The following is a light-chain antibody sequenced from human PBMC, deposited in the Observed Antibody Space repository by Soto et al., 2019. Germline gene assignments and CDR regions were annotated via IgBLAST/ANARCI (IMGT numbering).Light chain of an antibody. CDR3: HQFTSYPLT. CDR2: DAS. CDR1: QGINSA. V-gene: IGKV1-13*02. J-gene: IGKJ4*01. Sequence: PLTQSPSSPFSTFGDKSTNPFPGSQGINSALAWYQQKPGKAPKLLIYDASSLESGVPSRFTGSGSGTDFTLTISSLQPEDFATYYCHQFTSYPLTFGGGTQVDIK.